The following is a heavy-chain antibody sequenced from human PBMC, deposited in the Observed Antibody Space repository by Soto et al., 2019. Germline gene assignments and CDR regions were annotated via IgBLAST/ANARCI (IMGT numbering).Heavy chain of an antibody. J-gene: IGHJ4*02. D-gene: IGHD6-13*01. Sequence: QVQLVQSGAEVRKPGASVKVSCKASGYTFTNYYIHWVRQAPGQGLEWMGIIYPSGGGTSYPQKFQGRVTMTRDTSTSTVYMELSSLRSEDTAVYYCAGISAAEVGYLDYWGQGTLVIVSS. V-gene: IGHV1-46*01. CDR1: GYTFTNYY. CDR3: AGISAAEVGYLDY. CDR2: IYPSGGGT.